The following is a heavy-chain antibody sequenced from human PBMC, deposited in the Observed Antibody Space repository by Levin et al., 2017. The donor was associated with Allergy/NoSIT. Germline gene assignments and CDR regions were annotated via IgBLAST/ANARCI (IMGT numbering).Heavy chain of an antibody. CDR3: TTDRGYSSSWYIYDYYYYGMDV. Sequence: PGGSLRLSCAASGFTFSNAWMSWVRQAPGKGLEWVGRIKSKTDGGTTDYAAPVKGRFTISRDDSKNTLYLQMNSLKTEDTAVYYCTTDRGYSSSWYIYDYYYYGMDVWGQGTTVTVSS. D-gene: IGHD6-13*01. J-gene: IGHJ6*02. CDR1: GFTFSNAW. V-gene: IGHV3-15*01. CDR2: IKSKTDGGTT.